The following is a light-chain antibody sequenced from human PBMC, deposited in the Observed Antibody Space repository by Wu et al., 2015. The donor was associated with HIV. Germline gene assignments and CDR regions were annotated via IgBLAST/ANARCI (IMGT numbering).Light chain of an antibody. CDR2: GAS. CDR3: QKYDHRPLT. J-gene: IGKJ3*01. Sequence: IQMTQSSSSLSAAVGDRVTITCRASQDIREYLAWYQQKPGKVPKLLIYGASTLQTGVPSRFSGTRSGTDFTLTISSLQPEDVATYYCQKYDHRPLTFGP. CDR1: QDIREY. V-gene: IGKV1-27*01.